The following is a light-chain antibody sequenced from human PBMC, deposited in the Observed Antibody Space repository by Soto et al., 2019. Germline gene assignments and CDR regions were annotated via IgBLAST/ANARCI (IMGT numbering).Light chain of an antibody. CDR1: QDIRNF. CDR3: HKYSSVPV. J-gene: IGKJ3*01. V-gene: IGKV1-27*01. CDR2: AAS. Sequence: DIQMTQSPTSLSASVEDRVTITCRASQDIRNFVAWYQQKPGKAPKLLIYAASTLQSGVPSRFSGSGSGTDFTLTINCLQPEDVATYYCHKYSSVPVFGPGTKVEIK.